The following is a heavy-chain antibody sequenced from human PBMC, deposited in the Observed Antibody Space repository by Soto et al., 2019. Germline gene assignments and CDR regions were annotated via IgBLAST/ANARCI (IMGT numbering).Heavy chain of an antibody. V-gene: IGHV4-59*08. Sequence: SETLSLTCTVSDGSISSYYWNWIRQPPGKGLEWIGYIYYSETTNYNPSLKSRVTISLDTSKNQFSLNLSSVTAADTAVYFCARRWFGHKAFDIWGQGTMVTVSS. D-gene: IGHD3-10*01. J-gene: IGHJ3*02. CDR2: IYYSETT. CDR1: DGSISSYY. CDR3: ARRWFGHKAFDI.